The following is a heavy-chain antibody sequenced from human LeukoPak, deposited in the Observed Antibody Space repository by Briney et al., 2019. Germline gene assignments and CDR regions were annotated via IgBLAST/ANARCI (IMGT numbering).Heavy chain of an antibody. D-gene: IGHD1-26*01. V-gene: IGHV3-48*03. CDR3: ARGGGSYPFFDY. J-gene: IGHJ4*02. CDR1: GFTFNIYE. CDR2: ISNSGTTI. Sequence: GGSLRLSCAASGFTFNIYEMNWVRQAPGKGLEWVSYISNSGTTIYYADSVKGRFTISRDNAKNSLYLQVNSLRAEDTAVYYCARGGGSYPFFDYWGQGTLVTVSS.